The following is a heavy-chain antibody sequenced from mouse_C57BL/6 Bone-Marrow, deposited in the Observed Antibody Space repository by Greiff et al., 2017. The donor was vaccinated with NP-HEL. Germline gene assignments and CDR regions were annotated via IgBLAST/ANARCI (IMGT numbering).Heavy chain of an antibody. CDR1: GYTFTGYC. Sequence: QVQLQQSGAELMKPGASVKLSCKATGYTFTGYCIEWVKQRPGHGLEWIGEILPGSGGTNYNEKFKGKATFTADTSSNTAYMQLSSLTTEDSAIDYCARWSSGCDYWGQGTTLTVSS. V-gene: IGHV1-9*01. CDR2: ILPGSGGT. CDR3: ARWSSGCDY. J-gene: IGHJ2*01. D-gene: IGHD3-2*02.